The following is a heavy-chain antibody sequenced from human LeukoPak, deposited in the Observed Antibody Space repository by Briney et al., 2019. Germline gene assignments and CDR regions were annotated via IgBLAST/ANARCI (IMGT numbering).Heavy chain of an antibody. D-gene: IGHD6-13*01. V-gene: IGHV3-64D*09. CDR2: ISTNGGST. CDR1: GFSFSNFA. CDR3: VKGGRSSSGDY. Sequence: PGGSLRLSCSVSGFSFSNFAMDWVRQAPGKGLEYVSYISTNGGSTYYADSVKGRFTISRDNSKNTLYLQMSSLRAEDTAVYYCVKGGRSSSGDYWGQGTLVTVSS. J-gene: IGHJ4*02.